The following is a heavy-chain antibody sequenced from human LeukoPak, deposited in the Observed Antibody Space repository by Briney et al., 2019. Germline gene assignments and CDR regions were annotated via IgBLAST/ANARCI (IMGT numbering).Heavy chain of an antibody. D-gene: IGHD2-2*03. CDR2: IYHSGST. Sequence: SETLSLTCTVSGYSISSGYYWGWIRQPPGKGLEWIGSIYHSGSTYYNPSLKSRVTISVDTSKNQFSLKLSSVTAADTAVYYCARDGYLAVDYWGQGTLVTVSS. V-gene: IGHV4-38-2*02. CDR1: GYSISSGYY. CDR3: ARDGYLAVDY. J-gene: IGHJ4*02.